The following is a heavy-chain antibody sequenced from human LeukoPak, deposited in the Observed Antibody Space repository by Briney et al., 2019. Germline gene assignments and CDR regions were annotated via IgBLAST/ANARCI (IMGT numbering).Heavy chain of an antibody. CDR2: ISSNGGST. CDR3: ARDLTQLPYYYCYMDV. Sequence: GGSLRLSCAASGFTFSSYAMHWVRQAPGKGLEYVSAISSNGGSTYYANSVKGRFTISRDNSKNTLYPQMGSLRAEDMAVYYCARDLTQLPYYYCYMDVWGKGTTVTVSS. CDR1: GFTFSSYA. V-gene: IGHV3-64*01. D-gene: IGHD2-2*01. J-gene: IGHJ6*03.